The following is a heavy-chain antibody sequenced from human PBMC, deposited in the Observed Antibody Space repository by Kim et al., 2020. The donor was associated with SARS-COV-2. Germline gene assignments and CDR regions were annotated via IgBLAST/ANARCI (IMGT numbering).Heavy chain of an antibody. D-gene: IGHD1-1*01. CDR2: ISSNGGST. CDR3: VKDQRLERRMEDRGHDI. J-gene: IGHJ3*02. Sequence: GGSLRLSCSASGFTFSSYAMHWVRQAPGKGLEYVSAISSNGGSTYYADSVKGRFTISRDNSKNTLYLQMSSLRAEDTAVYYCVKDQRLERRMEDRGHDIWGQGTMVTVSS. CDR1: GFTFSSYA. V-gene: IGHV3-64D*09.